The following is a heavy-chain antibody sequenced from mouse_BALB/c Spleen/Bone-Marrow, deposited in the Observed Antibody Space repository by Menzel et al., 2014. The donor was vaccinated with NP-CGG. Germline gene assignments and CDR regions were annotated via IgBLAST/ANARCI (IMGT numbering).Heavy chain of an antibody. Sequence: VQLQQSGAELVKPGASVKLSCKASGYTFTSYYLYWVKQRPGQGLEWIGEINPSNGGTNFNEWFKSKASLTVDKSSSTAYMQLNSLTSEDSAVYYCTRRSLLSDYYSMDYWGQGTSVTVSS. D-gene: IGHD2-10*01. CDR2: INPSNGGT. CDR3: TRRSLLSDYYSMDY. J-gene: IGHJ4*01. CDR1: GYTFTSYY. V-gene: IGHV1S81*02.